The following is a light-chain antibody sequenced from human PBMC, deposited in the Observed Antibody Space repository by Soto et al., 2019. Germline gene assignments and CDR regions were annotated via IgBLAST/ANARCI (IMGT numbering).Light chain of an antibody. CDR2: GPS. V-gene: IGKV3-20*01. CDR1: QTLRGDY. CDR3: HQFGSSPFT. J-gene: IGKJ3*01. Sequence: EIVLTQSPATLSLSPGDSAALSCRASQTLRGDYFAWYQQIPGQPTRLLVYGPSGRATGIPDRFSGSGSRTVSNLTIRGVEPEDFAIYYCHQFGSSPFTFGPGTKVNLK.